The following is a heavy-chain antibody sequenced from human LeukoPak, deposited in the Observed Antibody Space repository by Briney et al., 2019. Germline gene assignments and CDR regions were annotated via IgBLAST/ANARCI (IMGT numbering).Heavy chain of an antibody. CDR3: ARDSSGWPFDY. Sequence: GSLRLSCAASGFTVSSNYMSWVRQAPGKGLEWVSVIYSGGSTYYADSVKGRFTISRDNSKNTLYLQMNSLRAEDTAVYYCARDSSGWPFDYWGQGTLVTVSS. CDR2: IYSGGST. J-gene: IGHJ4*02. V-gene: IGHV3-66*01. CDR1: GFTVSSNY. D-gene: IGHD6-19*01.